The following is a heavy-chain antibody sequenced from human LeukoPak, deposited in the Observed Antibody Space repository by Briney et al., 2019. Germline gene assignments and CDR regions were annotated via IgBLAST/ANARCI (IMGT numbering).Heavy chain of an antibody. J-gene: IGHJ6*03. D-gene: IGHD1-1*01. CDR1: GYTFTSYD. V-gene: IGHV1-8*03. CDR2: MNPNSGNT. CDR3: ARGLEERTKDYYYYYMDV. Sequence: ASVKVSCKASGYTFTSYDINWVRQATGQGLEWTGWMNPNSGNTGYAQKFQGRVTITRNTSISTAYMELSSLRSEDTAVYYCARGLEERTKDYYYYYMDVWGKGTTVTVSS.